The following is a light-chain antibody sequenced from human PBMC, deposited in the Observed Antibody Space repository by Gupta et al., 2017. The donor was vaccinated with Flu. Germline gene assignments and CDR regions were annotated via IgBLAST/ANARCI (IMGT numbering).Light chain of an antibody. CDR3: MQTVQIPHT. Sequence: DIVLTQFPLSLSVSLGESAAITCRASQSLLHGRTEYCLDWYVQKPGQSPQLLIYLASNRASGVPERLNGSGSGTDFTLKIGRVEAEDAGIYYCMQTVQIPHTFGQGTNLEIK. J-gene: IGKJ2*01. CDR1: QSLLHGRTEYC. V-gene: IGKV2-28*01. CDR2: LAS.